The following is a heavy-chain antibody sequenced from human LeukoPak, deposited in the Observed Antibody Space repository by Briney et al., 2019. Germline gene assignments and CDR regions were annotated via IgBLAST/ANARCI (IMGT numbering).Heavy chain of an antibody. CDR1: VFTFSIYA. V-gene: IGHV3-23*01. CDR3: ARDRPNYYGSDGHYYRRDGDY. Sequence: GGSLRLSCAASVFTFSIYAMSWVRQAPGKGLQWVSSITSRGESTWYVDSVKGRFTITRDNSENTLYLQMHSLRAEDTAVYYCARDRPNYYGSDGHYYRRDGDYWGRGTLVSVSS. CDR2: ITSRGEST. J-gene: IGHJ4*02. D-gene: IGHD3-22*01.